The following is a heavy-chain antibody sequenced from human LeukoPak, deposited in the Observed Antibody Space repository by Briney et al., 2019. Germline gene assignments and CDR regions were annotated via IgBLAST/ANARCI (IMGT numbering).Heavy chain of an antibody. D-gene: IGHD1-1*01. CDR1: GGSISSSSYY. CDR3: ARTVQLERRWFDP. V-gene: IGHV4-39*01. Sequence: SETLSLTCTVSGGSISSSSYYWGWIRQPPGKGLEWIGSIYYSGSTYYNPSLNSRVTISVDTTKNQFSLKLSSVTAADTAVYYCARTVQLERRWFDPWGQGTLVTVSS. CDR2: IYYSGST. J-gene: IGHJ5*02.